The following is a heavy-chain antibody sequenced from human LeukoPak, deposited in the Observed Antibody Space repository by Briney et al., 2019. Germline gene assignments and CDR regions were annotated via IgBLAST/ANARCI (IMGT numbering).Heavy chain of an antibody. V-gene: IGHV1-18*01. Sequence: ASVKVSCKASDYTFTSYGISWVQQAPGQGLEWMGWISAYNGNTNYAQKLQGRVTMTTDTSTSTAYMELRSLRSDDTAVYYCARDQVPSNWFDPWGQGTLVTVSS. CDR1: DYTFTSYG. J-gene: IGHJ5*02. CDR2: ISAYNGNT. D-gene: IGHD1-1*01. CDR3: ARDQVPSNWFDP.